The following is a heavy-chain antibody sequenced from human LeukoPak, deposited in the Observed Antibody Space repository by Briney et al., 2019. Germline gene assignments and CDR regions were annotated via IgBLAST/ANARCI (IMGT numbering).Heavy chain of an antibody. J-gene: IGHJ3*02. CDR2: IYSGGST. CDR1: GFTVSSNY. CDR3: ARDDTRTLDAFDI. V-gene: IGHV3-53*01. D-gene: IGHD5-18*01. Sequence: GGSLRLSCAASGFTVSSNYMSWVRQAPGKGLEWVSVIYSGGSTYYADSVKGRFTISRDNSKNTLYLQMNSLRAEDTAVYYCARDDTRTLDAFDIWGQGTMVTVSS.